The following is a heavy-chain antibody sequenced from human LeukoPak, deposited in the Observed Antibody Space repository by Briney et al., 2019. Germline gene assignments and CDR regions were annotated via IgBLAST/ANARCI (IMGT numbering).Heavy chain of an antibody. CDR2: MNPNSGNT. Sequence: ASVKVSCKASGYTFTSHDINWVRQATGQGLEWMGWMNPNSGNTGYAQKFQGRVTITRNTSISTAYMELSRLRSDDTAVYYCARGYYDILTGYRNWFDPWGQGTLVTVSS. CDR1: GYTFTSHD. J-gene: IGHJ5*02. D-gene: IGHD3-9*01. V-gene: IGHV1-8*03. CDR3: ARGYYDILTGYRNWFDP.